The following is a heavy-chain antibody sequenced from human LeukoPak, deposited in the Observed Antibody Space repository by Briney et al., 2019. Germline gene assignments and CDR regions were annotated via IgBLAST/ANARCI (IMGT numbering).Heavy chain of an antibody. CDR1: GGSISSYY. CDR3: ARVRGSSSSPSPYFDY. CDR2: IYYSGST. V-gene: IGHV4-59*08. D-gene: IGHD6-6*01. Sequence: SETLSLTCTVSGGSISSYYWSWIRQPPGKGLEWIGYIYYSGSTNYNPSLKSRVTISVDTSKNQFSLKLSSVTAADTAVYYCARVRGSSSSPSPYFDYWGQGTLVTVSS. J-gene: IGHJ4*02.